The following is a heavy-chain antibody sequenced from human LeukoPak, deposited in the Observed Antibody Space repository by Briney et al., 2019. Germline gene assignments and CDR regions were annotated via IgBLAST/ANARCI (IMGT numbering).Heavy chain of an antibody. V-gene: IGHV1-45*03. CDR1: GYTFTYRY. Sequence: GSSVKVSCKASGYTFTYRYLHWVRQAPRQALEWRGWITPFNGNTNYAQKFQDRVTITRDRSMSTAYMELSSLRSEDTAMYYCAAGGYGDYGNRFVADPRGQGTLVTVSS. CDR2: ITPFNGNT. J-gene: IGHJ5*02. D-gene: IGHD4-17*01. CDR3: AAGGYGDYGNRFVADP.